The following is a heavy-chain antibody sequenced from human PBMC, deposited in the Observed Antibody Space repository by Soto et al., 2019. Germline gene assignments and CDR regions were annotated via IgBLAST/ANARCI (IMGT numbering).Heavy chain of an antibody. Sequence: QVQLVQSGAEEKKPGASVKVSCKASGYTFTTYAVHWVRQAPGQRLEWMGWINAGNGNTKYSQKFQGRVTITRDTSASTAYMELSSLRSEDTAVYYCARAVAVPADFDYWRQGTLVTVSS. V-gene: IGHV1-3*05. CDR1: GYTFTTYA. D-gene: IGHD6-19*01. J-gene: IGHJ4*02. CDR2: INAGNGNT. CDR3: ARAVAVPADFDY.